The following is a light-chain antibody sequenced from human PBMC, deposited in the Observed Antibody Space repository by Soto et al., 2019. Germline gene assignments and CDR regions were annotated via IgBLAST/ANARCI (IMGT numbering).Light chain of an antibody. CDR2: RNT. CDR3: AALDDSLVV. CDR1: SSNIGSAY. V-gene: IGLV1-47*01. Sequence: QSVLTQPPSASGTPGQTVTISCSGSSSNIGSAYIYWYQHLPGTAPKLLIYRNTQRPSGVPDRFSASKSGTSASLAISGLRSEDDADYYCAALDDSLVVFGGGTKVTVL. J-gene: IGLJ2*01.